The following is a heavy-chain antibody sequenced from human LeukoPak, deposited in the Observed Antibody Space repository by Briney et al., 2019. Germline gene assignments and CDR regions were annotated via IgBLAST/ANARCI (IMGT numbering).Heavy chain of an antibody. V-gene: IGHV3-53*01. CDR2: IYSDVST. J-gene: IGHJ4*02. Sequence: GGSLRLSCAASGFIVSGDFMSWVRQAPGKGLEWVSVIYSDVSTYYADSVKGRFTISRDNSKNTLDLQMTGLRAEDTAVYYCARERGRGRDSPWFDYWGQGTLVTVSS. CDR1: GFIVSGDF. D-gene: IGHD1-26*01. CDR3: ARERGRGRDSPWFDY.